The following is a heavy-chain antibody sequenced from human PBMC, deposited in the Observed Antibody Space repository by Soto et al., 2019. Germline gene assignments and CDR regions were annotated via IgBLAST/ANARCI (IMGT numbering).Heavy chain of an antibody. CDR2: ISAYNGNT. J-gene: IGHJ3*02. V-gene: IGHV1-18*01. CDR1: GYTFTSYG. D-gene: IGHD3-3*01. Sequence: ASVKVSCKASGYTFTSYGISWVRRAPGQGLEWMGRISAYNGNTNYAQKLQGRVTMTTDTSTSTAYMELRSLRSDDTAVYYCARETIFGVVMDAFDIWGQGTMVT. CDR3: ARETIFGVVMDAFDI.